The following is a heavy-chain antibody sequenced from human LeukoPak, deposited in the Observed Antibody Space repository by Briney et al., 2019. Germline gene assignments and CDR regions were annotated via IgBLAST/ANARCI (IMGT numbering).Heavy chain of an antibody. D-gene: IGHD4-11*01. V-gene: IGHV1-69*05. J-gene: IGHJ5*02. CDR3: ARRFNSNYVWWFDP. CDR1: GYTFISYG. Sequence: SVKVSCKASGYTFISYGISWVRQAPGQGLEWMGGIIPIFGTANYAQKFQGRVTITTDESTSTAYMELSSLRSEDTAVYYCARRFNSNYVWWFDPWGQGTLVTVSS. CDR2: IIPIFGTA.